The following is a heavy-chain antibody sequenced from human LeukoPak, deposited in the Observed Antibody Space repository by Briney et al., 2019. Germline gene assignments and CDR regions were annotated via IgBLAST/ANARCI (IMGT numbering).Heavy chain of an antibody. Sequence: ASLKVSCTASGYTFTGYYMHRVRQAPGQGLEWMGWINPNSGGTNYAQKFQGRVTMTRDTSISTAYMELSRLRSDDTAVYYCARGISGWFGAFDIWGQGTMVTVSS. V-gene: IGHV1-2*02. CDR2: INPNSGGT. J-gene: IGHJ3*02. CDR3: ARGISGWFGAFDI. CDR1: GYTFTGYY. D-gene: IGHD3-10*01.